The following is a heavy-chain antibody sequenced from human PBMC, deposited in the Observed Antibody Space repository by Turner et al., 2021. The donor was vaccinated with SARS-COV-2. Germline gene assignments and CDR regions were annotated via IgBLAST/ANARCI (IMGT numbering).Heavy chain of an antibody. Sequence: QLLLQASGTGLVKPSATLSLTCTVSGGSISSSSYYWGWLRQPPGKGLEWMGGIYYSGSTYYNPSLKRRVTISVDTCKCQFFLKLSSVTGADTAVYYCAGEVVVLTTTHYGMDVWGQWTTVTVSS. CDR1: GGSISSSSYY. CDR2: IYYSGST. J-gene: IGHJ6*02. D-gene: IGHD1-26*01. CDR3: AGEVVVLTTTHYGMDV. V-gene: IGHV4-39*01.